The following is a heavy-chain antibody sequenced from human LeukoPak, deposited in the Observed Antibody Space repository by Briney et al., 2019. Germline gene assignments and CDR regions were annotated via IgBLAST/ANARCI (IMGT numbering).Heavy chain of an antibody. CDR1: GFTFSNYA. Sequence: GGSLRLSCAASGFTFSNYAMHWVRRAPGKGLEFVSAISSNGGSTYYGNSVKGRFTISRDNFKNTLYLQMGSLRTEDMAVYYCARGQVGAINDAFDIWGQGTMVTVSS. V-gene: IGHV3-64*01. J-gene: IGHJ3*02. D-gene: IGHD1-26*01. CDR3: ARGQVGAINDAFDI. CDR2: ISSNGGST.